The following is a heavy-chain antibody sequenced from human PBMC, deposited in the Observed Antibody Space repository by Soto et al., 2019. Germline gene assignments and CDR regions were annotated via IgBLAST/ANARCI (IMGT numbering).Heavy chain of an antibody. Sequence: EVQLVESGGGLVQPGGSLRLSCAASGFTFSNYWMHWVRQAPGKGLVWVSRINSDGSFTTYADSVKGRFTISRDNTKNTLFLQMDSLTVEDSAVYYCAGGGGSNFPFDIWGQGTTVTVSS. D-gene: IGHD3-16*01. J-gene: IGHJ3*02. V-gene: IGHV3-74*01. CDR1: GFTFSNYW. CDR2: INSDGSFT. CDR3: AGGGGSNFPFDI.